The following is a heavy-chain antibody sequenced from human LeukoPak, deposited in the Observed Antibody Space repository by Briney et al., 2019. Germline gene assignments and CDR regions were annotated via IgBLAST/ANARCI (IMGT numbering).Heavy chain of an antibody. CDR2: ISSSSSDT. CDR3: ARRTYYYDSSGYYYGYYYYGMDV. CDR1: GFTFSDYY. V-gene: IGHV3-11*06. J-gene: IGHJ6*02. Sequence: GGSLRLSCATSGFTFSDYYMSWIRQAPGKGLEWVSYISSSSSDTKYADSVKGRFTISRDNAKKSLYLQMNSLRAEDTAVYHCARRTYYYDSSGYYYGYYYYGMDVWGQGTTVTVSS. D-gene: IGHD3-22*01.